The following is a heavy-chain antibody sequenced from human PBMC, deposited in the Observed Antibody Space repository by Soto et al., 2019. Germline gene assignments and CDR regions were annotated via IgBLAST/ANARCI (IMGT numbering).Heavy chain of an antibody. CDR3: ARVGVGLAAPRVWPY. CDR1: GYTFTSYG. D-gene: IGHD6-13*01. V-gene: IGHV1-18*01. Sequence: ASVKVSCKASGYTFTSYGISWVRQAPGQGLEWMAWINPYNGNTKYAEKFLGRVTVTTATSTATAYMEVRGLTSDDTAVFYCARVGVGLAAPRVWPYWGQGTPVTVSS. J-gene: IGHJ4*02. CDR2: INPYNGNT.